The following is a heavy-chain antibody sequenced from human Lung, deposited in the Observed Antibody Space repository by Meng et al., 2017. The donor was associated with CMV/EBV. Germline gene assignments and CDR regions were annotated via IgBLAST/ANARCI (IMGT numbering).Heavy chain of an antibody. J-gene: IGHJ4*02. CDR3: ARVPSYCGGDCYDAGKQPLDY. CDR2: INSDGGST. Sequence: GGSLRLSCAASGFTFSSYWMHWVRQAPGKGLVWVSRINSDGGSTSYADSVKGRFTISRDNAKNTLYLQMNSLRAEDTAVYYCARVPSYCGGDCYDAGKQPLDYWGQGTLVTVSS. V-gene: IGHV3-74*01. D-gene: IGHD2-21*01. CDR1: GFTFSSYW.